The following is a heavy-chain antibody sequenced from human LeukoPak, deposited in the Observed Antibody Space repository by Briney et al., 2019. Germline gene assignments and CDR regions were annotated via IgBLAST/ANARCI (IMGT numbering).Heavy chain of an antibody. D-gene: IGHD3-10*02. CDR1: GGSISSYY. Sequence: SETLSLTCTVSGGSISSYYWSWIRQPPGKGLEWIGYIYYSGSTNYNPSLKSRVTISVDMSKNQFSLKLSSVTAADTAVYYCARMSGDVDAFDIWGQGTMVTVSS. CDR3: ARMSGDVDAFDI. CDR2: IYYSGST. J-gene: IGHJ3*02. V-gene: IGHV4-59*01.